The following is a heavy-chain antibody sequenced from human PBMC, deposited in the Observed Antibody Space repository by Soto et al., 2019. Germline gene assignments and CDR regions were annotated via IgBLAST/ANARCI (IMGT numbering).Heavy chain of an antibody. J-gene: IGHJ4*02. V-gene: IGHV3-23*01. CDR3: AAAVTSQY. D-gene: IGHD4-17*01. CDR2: ITGSGDST. Sequence: EVQLLESGGGLVQPGGSLRLSCAASGFTFTSYTMTWVRQAPGTGLEWVSRITGSGDSTYYSDSVKGRFTISRDNSKNTLYLLMNSLRAEDTAVYYCAAAVTSQYWGQGALVTVSS. CDR1: GFTFTSYT.